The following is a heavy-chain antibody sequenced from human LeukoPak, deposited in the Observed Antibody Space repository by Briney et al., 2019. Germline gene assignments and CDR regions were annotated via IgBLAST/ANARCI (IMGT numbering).Heavy chain of an antibody. CDR1: GFTFSSYS. V-gene: IGHV3-21*01. J-gene: IGHJ4*02. CDR3: ARVGAAAGTGFDY. CDR2: ISSSSSYI. D-gene: IGHD6-13*01. Sequence: PGGSLRLSSAASGFTFSSYSMNWVRQAPGKGLEWVSSISSSSSYIYYADSVKGRFTISRDNAKNSLYLQMNSLRAEDTAVYYCARVGAAAGTGFDYWGQGTLVTVSS.